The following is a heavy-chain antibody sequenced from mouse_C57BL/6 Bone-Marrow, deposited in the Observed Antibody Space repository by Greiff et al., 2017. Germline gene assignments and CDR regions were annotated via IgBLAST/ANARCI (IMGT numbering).Heavy chain of an antibody. CDR1: GFPLSSTG. J-gene: IGHJ2*01. CDR2: ISSGGSYT. D-gene: IGHD1-1*01. Sequence: EVHLVASVGDLVKPGGSLKLSCAASGFPLSSTGMSWVRQTPDKRLEWVATISSGGSYTYYPDSVKGRFTISRDDAKHTLYLQMGSLKSEDTAMYYCARPLRYFDYWCQGATLTGSS. CDR3: ARPLRYFDY. V-gene: IGHV5-6*01.